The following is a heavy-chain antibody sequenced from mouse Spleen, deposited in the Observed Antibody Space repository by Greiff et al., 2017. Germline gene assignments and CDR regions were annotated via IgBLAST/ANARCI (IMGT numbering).Heavy chain of an antibody. CDR2: IDPANGNT. CDR1: GFNIKNNY. V-gene: IGHV14-3*01. D-gene: IGHD2-14*01. CDR3: ARGTYERYFDV. Sequence: VQLQQSVAELVRPGASVKLSCTASGFNIKNNYMHWVKQRPEQGLEWIGRIDPANGNTKYAPKFQGKATITADTSSNTAYLQLSSLTSEDTAICSCARGTYERYFDVWGAGTTVTFSS. J-gene: IGHJ1*01.